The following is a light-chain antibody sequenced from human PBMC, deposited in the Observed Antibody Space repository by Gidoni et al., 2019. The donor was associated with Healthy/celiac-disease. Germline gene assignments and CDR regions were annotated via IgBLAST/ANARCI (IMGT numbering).Light chain of an antibody. Sequence: DIQMTQSPSSLSASVGDRVTITCRASQGISNYLAWYQQKPGKVPKLLIYAASPLQSGVPSRFSGSGSGTDFTLTISSLHPEDVATYYCHKYNSAPFTFGPGTKVDIK. CDR1: QGISNY. V-gene: IGKV1-27*01. J-gene: IGKJ3*01. CDR2: AAS. CDR3: HKYNSAPFT.